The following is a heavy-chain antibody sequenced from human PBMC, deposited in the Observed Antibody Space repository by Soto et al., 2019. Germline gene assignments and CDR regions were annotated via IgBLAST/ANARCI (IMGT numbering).Heavy chain of an antibody. J-gene: IGHJ4*02. D-gene: IGHD2-15*01. CDR2: ISAYNGNT. CDR3: ARQQRLGYCSGGSCPDLDY. Sequence: GASVKVSCKASGYTFTSYGISWVRQAPGQGLEWMGWISAYNGNTNYAQKLQGRVTMTTDTSTSTAYMELRSLRSDDTAVYYCARQQRLGYCSGGSCPDLDYWGQGTLVTVSS. V-gene: IGHV1-18*01. CDR1: GYTFTSYG.